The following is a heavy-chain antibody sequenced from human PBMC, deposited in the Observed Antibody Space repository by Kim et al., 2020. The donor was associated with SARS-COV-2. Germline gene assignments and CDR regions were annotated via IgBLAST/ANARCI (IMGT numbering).Heavy chain of an antibody. J-gene: IGHJ4*02. V-gene: IGHV4-59*13. Sequence: SETLSLTCTVSGGSISIYYWNWIRQPLGKGLEWIGNFYYSGSTNYNPSFKSRVTILVDTSKNQFSLKLDSVTAADTAVYYCARGPHDSSTYYSRGFDYWGQGALVTVSS. CDR2: FYYSGST. D-gene: IGHD3-22*01. CDR3: ARGPHDSSTYYSRGFDY. CDR1: GGSISIYY.